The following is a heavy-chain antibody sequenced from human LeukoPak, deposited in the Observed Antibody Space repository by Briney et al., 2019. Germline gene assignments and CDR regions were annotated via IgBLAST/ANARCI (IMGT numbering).Heavy chain of an antibody. CDR3: AGERGYNTD. CDR1: GFTFSSYN. D-gene: IGHD5-18*01. Sequence: GGSLRLSCAASGFTFSSYNMNWVRQAPGKELEWISSISSSSSYIYYADSVKGRFTISRDNAKNSLYLQMNSLRAEDTAMYYCAGERGYNTDWGQGTLVTVSS. J-gene: IGHJ4*02. CDR2: ISSSSSYI. V-gene: IGHV3-21*01.